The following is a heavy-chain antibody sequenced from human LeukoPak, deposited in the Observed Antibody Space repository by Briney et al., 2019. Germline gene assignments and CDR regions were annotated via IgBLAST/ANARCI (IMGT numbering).Heavy chain of an antibody. CDR3: ASGMAYCGGDCYSKVDY. V-gene: IGHV4-30-4*08. J-gene: IGHJ4*02. D-gene: IGHD2-21*01. CDR1: GGSISSGDYY. Sequence: SETLSLTCTVSGGSISSGDYYWSWIRQPPGKGLEWIGYTYYSGSTYYNPSLKSRVTISVHTSKNQFSLKLSSVTAADTAVYYCASGMAYCGGDCYSKVDYWGQGTLVTVSS. CDR2: TYYSGST.